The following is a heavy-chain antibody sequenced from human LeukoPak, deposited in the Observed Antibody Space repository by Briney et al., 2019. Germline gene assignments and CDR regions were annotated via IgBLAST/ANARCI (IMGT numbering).Heavy chain of an antibody. CDR1: GYSFTSNY. Sequence: ASVKVSCKASGYSFTSNYIHWVRQAPGQGLEWMGMIYPRDGSTSYAQKFQGRVTVTRDTSTSTVHMELSGLKSEDTAVYYCARDQEAFDYWGQGTLVTVSS. CDR3: ARDQEAFDY. CDR2: IYPRDGST. V-gene: IGHV1-46*01. J-gene: IGHJ4*02.